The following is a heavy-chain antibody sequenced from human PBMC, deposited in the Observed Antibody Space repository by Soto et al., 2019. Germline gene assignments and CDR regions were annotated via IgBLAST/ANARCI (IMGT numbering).Heavy chain of an antibody. CDR2: IWYDGSKK. CDR1: VFTFSSYG. CDR3: ARGSYSNTGGMEV. D-gene: IGHD4-4*01. J-gene: IGHJ6*01. V-gene: IGHV3-33*01. Sequence: PVGSLRLSCASSVFTFSSYGVHCVRHSPGKGLEWVAVIWYDGSKKYYADSVKGRFTISRDNSKNTLSLQMNSLRAEDTAVYYCARGSYSNTGGMEVWGQGTTDTVSS.